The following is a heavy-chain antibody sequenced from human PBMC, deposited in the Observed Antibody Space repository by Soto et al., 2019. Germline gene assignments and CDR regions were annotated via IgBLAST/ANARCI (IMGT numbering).Heavy chain of an antibody. V-gene: IGHV1-18*01. D-gene: IGHD4-4*01. Sequence: QVQRVQSGAEVKKPGASVRVSCKASGYTFTTYGISWVRQAPGQGLEGMGWISAYNGNTNYAQKLQGRVTMTTDTSTSTAYMALRSLRSDDTAVFYCATDHRPTTVTQYYLDYWGQGTLVTVSS. CDR2: ISAYNGNT. CDR1: GYTFTTYG. J-gene: IGHJ4*02. CDR3: ATDHRPTTVTQYYLDY.